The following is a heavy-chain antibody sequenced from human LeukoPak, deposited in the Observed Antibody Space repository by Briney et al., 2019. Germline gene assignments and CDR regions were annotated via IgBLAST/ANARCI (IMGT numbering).Heavy chain of an antibody. CDR1: GFTFSDYS. CDR3: ARARAYYYFDY. D-gene: IGHD3-10*01. Sequence: GGSLRLSCAAAGFTFSDYSMNWVRQAPGKGLEPVSYISSGSSIIYYTDSVKGRFTISRDNAKNSLYLQMNSLRAEDTAVYYCARARAYYYFDYWGQGTLVTVSS. CDR2: ISSGSSII. J-gene: IGHJ4*02. V-gene: IGHV3-48*04.